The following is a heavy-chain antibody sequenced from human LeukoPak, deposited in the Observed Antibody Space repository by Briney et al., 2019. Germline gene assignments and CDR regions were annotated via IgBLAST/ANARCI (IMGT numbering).Heavy chain of an antibody. Sequence: PGGSLRLSCAASGFTFSSYAMSWVRQAPGKGLEWVSAISGSGGSTYYADSVKGRFTISRDNSKNTLYLQMNSLRAEDTAVYYCAKEITIFGVVIMPRYGMDVWGQGTTVTVSS. CDR3: AKEITIFGVVIMPRYGMDV. CDR1: GFTFSSYA. D-gene: IGHD3-3*01. J-gene: IGHJ6*02. V-gene: IGHV3-23*01. CDR2: ISGSGGST.